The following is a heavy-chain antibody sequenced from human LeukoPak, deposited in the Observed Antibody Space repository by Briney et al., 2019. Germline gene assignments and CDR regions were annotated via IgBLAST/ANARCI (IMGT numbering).Heavy chain of an antibody. CDR1: GDSISAFY. CDR3: ARGGARGSSAFDI. CDR2: IYYSGST. Sequence: SSETLSLTCTVSGDSISAFYWSWIRQPPGKGLEWIGYIYYSGSTNYNPSLKSRVTLLIETSKNQFSLKLRSVTAADTAVYYCARGGARGSSAFDIWGQGTMVTVSS. J-gene: IGHJ3*02. D-gene: IGHD3-10*01. V-gene: IGHV4-59*01.